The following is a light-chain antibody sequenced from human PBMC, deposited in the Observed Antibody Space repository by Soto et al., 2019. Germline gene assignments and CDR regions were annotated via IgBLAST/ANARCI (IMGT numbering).Light chain of an antibody. CDR2: KAS. CDR3: QQYQRLWT. Sequence: DIQMTQSPSTLSASVGDTVTITCRASQSISSWLAWYQQKPGKAPKVLIYKASSLESGVPSRFSGSGSGTEFTLTISSLQPDDSATYYCQQYQRLWTFGQGTKVEIK. J-gene: IGKJ1*01. V-gene: IGKV1-5*03. CDR1: QSISSW.